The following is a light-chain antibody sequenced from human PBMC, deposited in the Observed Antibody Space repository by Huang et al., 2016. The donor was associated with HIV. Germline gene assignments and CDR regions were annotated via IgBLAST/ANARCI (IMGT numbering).Light chain of an antibody. CDR1: HSISSS. CDR2: GAS. J-gene: IGKJ1*01. CDR3: QQYNNWPRT. Sequence: EIVMTQSPATLSVSPGERATLSCRASHSISSSLAGYQQKPGQAPRLLIYGASTRATDIPARFSGSGSGTQFTLTISSLQSEDFALYYCQQYNNWPRTFGQGTKVEIK. V-gene: IGKV3-15*01.